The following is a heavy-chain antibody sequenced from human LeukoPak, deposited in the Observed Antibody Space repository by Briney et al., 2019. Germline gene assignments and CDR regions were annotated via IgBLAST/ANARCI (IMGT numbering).Heavy chain of an antibody. D-gene: IGHD3-10*01. CDR2: IYYSGST. Sequence: SETLSLTCTVSGGSISSSSYYWGWIRQPPGKGLEWIGGIYYSGSTYYNPSLKSRVTISVDTSKNQFSLKLSSVTAADTAVYYCARVLTYYYGSGSYSYYYYGMDVWGQGTTVTVSS. V-gene: IGHV4-39*07. CDR3: ARVLTYYYGSGSYSYYYYGMDV. J-gene: IGHJ6*02. CDR1: GGSISSSSYY.